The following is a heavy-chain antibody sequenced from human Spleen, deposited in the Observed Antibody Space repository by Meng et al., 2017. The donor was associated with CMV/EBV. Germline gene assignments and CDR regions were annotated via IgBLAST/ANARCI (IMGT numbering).Heavy chain of an antibody. CDR1: GGSISSGGYY. CDR2: IYYSGST. D-gene: IGHD2-2*01. J-gene: IGHJ6*02. Sequence: SETLSLTCTVSGGSISSGGYYWSWIRQHPGKGLEWIGYIYYSGSTYYNPSLKSRVTISVDTSKNQFSLKLSSVTAADTAVYHCARETAVDGYYYYGMDVWGQGTTVTVSS. CDR3: ARETAVDGYYYYGMDV. V-gene: IGHV4-31*03.